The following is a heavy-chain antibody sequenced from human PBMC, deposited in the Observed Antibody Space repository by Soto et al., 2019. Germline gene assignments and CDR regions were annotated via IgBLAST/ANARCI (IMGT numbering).Heavy chain of an antibody. CDR1: SGSIDNVYW. D-gene: IGHD3-10*01. V-gene: IGHV4-4*02. CDR2: TSHDGST. Sequence: SETLSLTCAVSSGSIDNVYWWSWVRQSPGKGLEWIGETSHDGSTNYNPSLESRVTISVDTSKNQFSLKLSSVTAADTAVYYCARVTMVRGVIIDYYYYGMDVWGQGTTVTVSS. J-gene: IGHJ6*02. CDR3: ARVTMVRGVIIDYYYYGMDV.